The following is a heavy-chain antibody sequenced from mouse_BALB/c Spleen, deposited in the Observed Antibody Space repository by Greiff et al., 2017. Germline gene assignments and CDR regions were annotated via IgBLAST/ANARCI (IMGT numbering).Heavy chain of an antibody. D-gene: IGHD2-12*01. CDR3: SKDESYCGAWFAY. Sequence: EVHLVESGGGLVQPGGSLKLSCAASGFTFSSYGMSWVRQTPDKRLELVATINTNDGSTYYPDNVKGRFTISRDNAKNTLYLQMSSLKSEDTAMYYCSKDESYCGAWFAYWGQGTLVTVSA. V-gene: IGHV5-6-3*01. J-gene: IGHJ3*01. CDR2: INTNDGST. CDR1: GFTFSSYG.